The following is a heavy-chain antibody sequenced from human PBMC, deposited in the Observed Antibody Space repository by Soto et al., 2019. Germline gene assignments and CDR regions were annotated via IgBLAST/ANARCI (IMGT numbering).Heavy chain of an antibody. CDR3: ARGYGGCPTGAPNFLDY. Sequence: PSETLSLTCTVSGGSISSGAYYWSWIRQHPGKGLEWIGYIYYSGGTYYNPSLKSRVTISVDTSKNQFSLKLSSVTAADTAVYYCARGYGGCPTGAPNFLDYWGQGTLVTVYS. V-gene: IGHV4-31*03. CDR2: IYYSGGT. D-gene: IGHD4-17*01. J-gene: IGHJ4*02. CDR1: GGSISSGAYY.